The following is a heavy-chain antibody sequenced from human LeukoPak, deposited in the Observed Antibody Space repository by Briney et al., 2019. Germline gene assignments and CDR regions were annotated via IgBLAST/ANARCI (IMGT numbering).Heavy chain of an antibody. Sequence: GLEWGAVIWYDGSNKYYADSVKGRFTISRDNSKNTLYLQMNSLRAEDTAVYYCAKFEGCDYWGQGTLVTVSS. D-gene: IGHD3-9*01. CDR2: IWYDGSNK. V-gene: IGHV3-33*06. CDR3: AKFEGCDY. J-gene: IGHJ4*02.